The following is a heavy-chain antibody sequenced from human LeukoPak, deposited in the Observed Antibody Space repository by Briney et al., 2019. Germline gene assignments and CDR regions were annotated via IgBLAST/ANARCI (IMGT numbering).Heavy chain of an antibody. Sequence: SETLSLTCAVYGGSFSGYYWSWIRQPPGKGLEWIGEINHSGSTNYNPSLKSRVTISVDTSKNQFSLKLSSVTAADTAVCYCASYDSSGYQIDYWGQGTLVTVSS. CDR2: INHSGST. V-gene: IGHV4-34*01. J-gene: IGHJ4*02. CDR3: ASYDSSGYQIDY. CDR1: GGSFSGYY. D-gene: IGHD3-22*01.